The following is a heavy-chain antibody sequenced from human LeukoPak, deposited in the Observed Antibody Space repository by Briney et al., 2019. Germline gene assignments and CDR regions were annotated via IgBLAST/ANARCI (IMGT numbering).Heavy chain of an antibody. CDR2: ISTSSTYT. Sequence: GGSLRLSCAASGFTFSDYYMNWIRLAPGKGLEWVSSISTSSTYTNYADSVRGRFTISRDNANNSLYLQMNSLRAGDTAVYYCARAQVVPAATYYYYYGMDVWGKGTTVTVSS. D-gene: IGHD2-2*01. CDR1: GFTFSDYY. V-gene: IGHV3-11*06. J-gene: IGHJ6*04. CDR3: ARAQVVPAATYYYYYGMDV.